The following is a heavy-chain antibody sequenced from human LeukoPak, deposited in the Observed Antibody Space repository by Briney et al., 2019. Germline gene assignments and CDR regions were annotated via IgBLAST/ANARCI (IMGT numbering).Heavy chain of an antibody. J-gene: IGHJ5*02. CDR1: GYKFTSYG. CDR2: ISAYNGNT. Sequence: VASVKVSCKASGYKFTSYGITWVGQAPGQGLEWMGWISAYNGNTNYAQKLQGRVTLTTDTSTSTAYMELRSLRSDDTAVYYCAREGYCSGGTCFSTMNWFDPWGQGTLVTVSS. V-gene: IGHV1-18*01. D-gene: IGHD2-15*01. CDR3: AREGYCSGGTCFSTMNWFDP.